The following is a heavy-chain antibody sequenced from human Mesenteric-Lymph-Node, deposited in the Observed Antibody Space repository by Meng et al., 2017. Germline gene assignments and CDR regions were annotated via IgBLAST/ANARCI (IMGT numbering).Heavy chain of an antibody. D-gene: IGHD6-13*01. CDR1: GATVSSYA. CDR3: ASADSSSWYYFDY. Sequence: QGKLLQVVAEVKKPGASVKCTCKAAGATVSSYAISWVRQAPGQVREWMGGIISIFGTANYAQKFQDRVTITAEKSTSTAYMELSSLRSEDTAVYYCASADSSSWYYFDYWGQGTLVTVSS. CDR2: IISIFGTA. J-gene: IGHJ4*02. V-gene: IGHV1-69*06.